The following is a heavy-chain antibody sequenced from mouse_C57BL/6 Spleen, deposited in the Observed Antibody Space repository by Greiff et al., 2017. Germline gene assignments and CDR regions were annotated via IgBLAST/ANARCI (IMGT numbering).Heavy chain of an antibody. CDR2: IDPETGGP. V-gene: IGHV1-15*01. Sequence: VQLQQSGAELVRPGASVTLSCKASGYTFTDYEMHWVKQTPVHGLEWIGAIDPETGGPAYNQKFKGKAILTADKSSSTAYMELRSLTSEDSAVYYCTRRNYGSSPFDYWGQGTTLTVSS. CDR3: TRRNYGSSPFDY. D-gene: IGHD1-1*01. CDR1: GYTFTDYE. J-gene: IGHJ2*01.